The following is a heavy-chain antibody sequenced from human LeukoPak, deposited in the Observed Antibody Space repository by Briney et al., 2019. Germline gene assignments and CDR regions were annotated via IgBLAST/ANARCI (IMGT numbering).Heavy chain of an antibody. CDR1: GYTFTSYG. D-gene: IGHD2-2*02. V-gene: IGHV1-18*01. Sequence: ASVKVSCKASGYTFTSYGISWVRQAPGQGLEWMGWISAYNGNTNYAQKLQGRVTMTTDTSTSTAYMELRSLRSDDTAVYYCARDSQDIVVVPAAIGGNDFDYWGQGTLVTVSS. CDR2: ISAYNGNT. J-gene: IGHJ4*02. CDR3: ARDSQDIVVVPAAIGGNDFDY.